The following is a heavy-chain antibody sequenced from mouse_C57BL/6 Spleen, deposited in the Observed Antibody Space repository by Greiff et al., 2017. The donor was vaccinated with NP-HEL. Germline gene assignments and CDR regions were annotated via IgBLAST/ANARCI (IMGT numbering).Heavy chain of an antibody. V-gene: IGHV5-16*01. Sequence: DVMLVESEGGLVQPGRSMKLSCTASGFTFSDYYMAWVRQVPEKGLEWVANINYDGSSTYYLDSLKSRFIISRDNAKNILYLQMSSLKSEDTATYYCAREGPYSNPYYFDYWGQGTTLTVSS. CDR2: INYDGSST. D-gene: IGHD2-5*01. CDR3: AREGPYSNPYYFDY. CDR1: GFTFSDYY. J-gene: IGHJ2*01.